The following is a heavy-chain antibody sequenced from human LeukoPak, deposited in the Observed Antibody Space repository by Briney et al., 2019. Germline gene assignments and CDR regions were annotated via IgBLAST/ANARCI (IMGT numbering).Heavy chain of an antibody. D-gene: IGHD1-1*01. CDR2: IYYSGST. CDR1: GGSISSSSYY. J-gene: IGHJ4*02. Sequence: ETSETLSLTCTVSGGSISSSSYYWSWIRQPPGKGLEWIGSIYYSGSTYYNPSLKSRVTISVDTSKNQFSLNLSSVTAADTAVYYCAKLELFTYWGQGTLVTVSS. CDR3: AKLELFTY. V-gene: IGHV4-39*01.